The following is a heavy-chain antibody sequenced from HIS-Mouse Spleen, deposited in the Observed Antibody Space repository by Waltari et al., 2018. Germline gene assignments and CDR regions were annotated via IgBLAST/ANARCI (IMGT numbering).Heavy chain of an antibody. CDR1: GFTFSSYW. CDR3: ARYGYDILTGYLTH. J-gene: IGHJ4*02. Sequence: EVQLVESGGGLVQPGGSLRLSCAASGFTFSSYWMSWVRQAPGKGLEWVANIKQDGSGKYYVDSVKGRFTISRDNAKNSLYLQMNSLRAEDTAVYYCARYGYDILTGYLTHWGQGTLVTVSS. V-gene: IGHV3-7*01. CDR2: IKQDGSGK. D-gene: IGHD3-9*01.